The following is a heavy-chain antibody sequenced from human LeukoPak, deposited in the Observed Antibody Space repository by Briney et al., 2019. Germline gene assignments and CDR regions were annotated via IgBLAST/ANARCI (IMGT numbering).Heavy chain of an antibody. CDR2: ISYDGSNK. CDR1: GFTFSSYG. J-gene: IGHJ4*02. CDR3: AKDLNVGYYDSRGYFDY. V-gene: IGHV3-30*18. Sequence: GGSLRLSCAASGFTFSSYGMHWVRQAPGKGLEWVAVISYDGSNKYYADSVKGRFTISRDNSKNTLYLQMNSLRAEDTAVYYCAKDLNVGYYDSRGYFDYWGQGTLVTVSS. D-gene: IGHD3-22*01.